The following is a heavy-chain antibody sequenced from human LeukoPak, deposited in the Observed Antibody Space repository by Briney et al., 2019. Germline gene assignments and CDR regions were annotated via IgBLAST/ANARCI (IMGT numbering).Heavy chain of an antibody. CDR1: GGSISSSSYY. J-gene: IGHJ5*02. V-gene: IGHV4-39*01. Sequence: SETLSLTCTVSGGSISSSSYYWGWIRQPPGKGLEWIGSIYYSGSTYYNPSLKSRVTISVDTSKNQFSLKLSSVTAADTAVYYCARHWVVVTARDNWFDPWGQGTLVTVSS. CDR2: IYYSGST. D-gene: IGHD2-21*02. CDR3: ARHWVVVTARDNWFDP.